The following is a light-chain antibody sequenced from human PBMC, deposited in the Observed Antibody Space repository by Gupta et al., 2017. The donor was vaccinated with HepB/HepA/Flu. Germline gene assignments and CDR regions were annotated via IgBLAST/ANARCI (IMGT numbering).Light chain of an antibody. CDR2: LGS. CDR3: MHSGQTPDT. V-gene: IGKV2-28*01. CDR1: QSLLESNGHNY. Sequence: DIVMPQSPLSLPVTPGEPAFTSGRSSQSLLESNGHNYLEWYLQKPGKSPQLVIYLGSTRASGVPDRCSGSGAGKDGTLNISRVEAEDVGVYYCMHSGQTPDTFGQGTKLQI. J-gene: IGKJ2*01.